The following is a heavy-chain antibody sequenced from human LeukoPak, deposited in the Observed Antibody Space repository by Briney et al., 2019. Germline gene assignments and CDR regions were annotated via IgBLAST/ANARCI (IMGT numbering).Heavy chain of an antibody. D-gene: IGHD2-2*01. V-gene: IGHV5-51*01. J-gene: IGHJ4*02. CDR3: ARPSDCSSTSCPLDY. CDR1: GYRFTSYW. CDR2: IYPGDSDT. Sequence: GESLQIPCKGSGYRFTSYWIGWVRQLPGKGLEGMGIIYPGDSDTRYSPSFQGQVTISADKSISTAYLQWSSLKASDTAMYYCARPSDCSSTSCPLDYWGQGTLVTVSS.